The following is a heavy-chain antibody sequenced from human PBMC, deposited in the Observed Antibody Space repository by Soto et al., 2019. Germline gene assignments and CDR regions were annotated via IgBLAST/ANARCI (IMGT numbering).Heavy chain of an antibody. J-gene: IGHJ4*02. Sequence: PGGSLRLSCAASGFTFSSYAMSWVRQAPGKGLEWVAAISGSGGSKYYADSVKGRFTISRDNSKNTLFLQMNSLRAEDTAVYSCARRDGAGSGIAFDYWGQGTLVTVS. CDR1: GFTFSSYA. D-gene: IGHD6-25*01. CDR2: ISGSGGSK. V-gene: IGHV3-23*01. CDR3: ARRDGAGSGIAFDY.